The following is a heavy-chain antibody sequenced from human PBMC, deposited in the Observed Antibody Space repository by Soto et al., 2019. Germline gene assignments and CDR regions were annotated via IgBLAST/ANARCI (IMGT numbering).Heavy chain of an antibody. CDR1: GYSFISHY. D-gene: IGHD2-2*01. CDR3: ARDYLSSKLSLSYFDF. CDR2: INPSGGSA. V-gene: IGHV1-46*01. J-gene: IGHJ4*02. Sequence: QVQLVQSGAEVTRPGASVKVSCKASGYSFISHYIHWVRQAPGQGLEWMGFINPSGGSATLAQKFQGRVTMTRDTSTRTVYMELTILRSEDAAVYYCARDYLSSKLSLSYFDFWGQGTLVTVSS.